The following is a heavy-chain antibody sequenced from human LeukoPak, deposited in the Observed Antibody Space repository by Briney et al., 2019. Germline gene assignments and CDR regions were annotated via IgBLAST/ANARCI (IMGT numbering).Heavy chain of an antibody. J-gene: IGHJ6*02. D-gene: IGHD3-16*01. V-gene: IGHV3-74*01. CDR2: INGDGRNI. Sequence: GGSLRLSCVASGFTFSSYWMHWVRQDPRKGLVWVSRINGDGRNINYADSVRGRFTISRDNAKNSLYLQMNSLRAEDTAVYYCARDDMIYGMDVWGQGTTVTVSS. CDR3: ARDDMIYGMDV. CDR1: GFTFSSYW.